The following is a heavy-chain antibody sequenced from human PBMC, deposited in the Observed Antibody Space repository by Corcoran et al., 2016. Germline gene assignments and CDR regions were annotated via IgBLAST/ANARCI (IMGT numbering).Heavy chain of an antibody. CDR3: VRGNGFVLDY. V-gene: IGHV3-7*04. D-gene: IGHD2-8*01. Sequence: EVQLVESGGGLVQPGGSLRLSCAASGFTFRNYWMSWVRQAPGIGKGLEWVAIMNQGGSEIYYVDSVKGRFTITRDNAKNSVSLQMNSLRAEDTAVYYCVRGNGFVLDYWGQGTLVTVSS. CDR2: MNQGGSEI. CDR1: GFTFRNYW. J-gene: IGHJ4*02.